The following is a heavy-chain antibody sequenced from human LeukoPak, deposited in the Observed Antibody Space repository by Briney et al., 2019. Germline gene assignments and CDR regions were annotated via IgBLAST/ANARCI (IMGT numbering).Heavy chain of an antibody. Sequence: PGGSLRLSCAASGVTFSYYGMHWVRQAPGKGLEWVAVVWSDGSNKNYVDSVKGRFTISRDNSKNTLYLQMNGLRAEDTAVYYCARAITIFGVVPFDYWGQGTLVTVSS. V-gene: IGHV3-33*01. CDR3: ARAITIFGVVPFDY. J-gene: IGHJ4*02. D-gene: IGHD3-3*01. CDR2: VWSDGSNK. CDR1: GVTFSYYG.